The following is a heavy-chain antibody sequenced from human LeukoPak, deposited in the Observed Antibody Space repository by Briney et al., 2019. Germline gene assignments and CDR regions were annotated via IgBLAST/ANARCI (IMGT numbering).Heavy chain of an antibody. Sequence: GESLKISCKGSGYSFTSYWTGWVRQMPGKGLEWMGIIYPGDSDTRYSPSFQGQVTISADKSISTAYLQWSSLKASDTAMYYCARLSSPRVSYCSSTSCHFDYWGQGTLVTVSS. J-gene: IGHJ4*02. CDR3: ARLSSPRVSYCSSTSCHFDY. V-gene: IGHV5-51*01. CDR1: GYSFTSYW. CDR2: IYPGDSDT. D-gene: IGHD2-2*01.